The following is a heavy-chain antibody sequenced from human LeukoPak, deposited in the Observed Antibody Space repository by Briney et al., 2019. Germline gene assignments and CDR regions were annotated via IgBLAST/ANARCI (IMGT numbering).Heavy chain of an antibody. CDR3: ARGSGPGGRGYYFDY. V-gene: IGHV4-34*01. CDR2: INHSGST. CDR1: GGSFSGYY. J-gene: IGHJ4*02. Sequence: PSETLSLTCAVYGGSFSGYYWNWIRQPPGKGLEWIGEINHSGSTNYNPSLKSRVTISVDTSKNQFSLKLSSVTAADTAVYYCARGSGPGGRGYYFDYWGQGTLVTVSS. D-gene: IGHD1-26*01.